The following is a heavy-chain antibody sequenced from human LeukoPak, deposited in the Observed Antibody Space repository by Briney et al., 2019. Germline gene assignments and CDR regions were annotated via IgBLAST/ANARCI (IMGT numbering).Heavy chain of an antibody. V-gene: IGHV4-31*03. J-gene: IGHJ6*02. Sequence: SETLSLTCTVSGGSISSGGYSWSWIRQHPGKGLEWIGYIYYSGSTYYNPSLKSRVTISVDTSKNQFSLKLSSVTAADTAVYYCARDREVVVAANPGTYYYYGMDVWGQGTTVTVSS. D-gene: IGHD2-15*01. CDR1: GGSISSGGYS. CDR3: ARDREVVVAANPGTYYYYGMDV. CDR2: IYYSGST.